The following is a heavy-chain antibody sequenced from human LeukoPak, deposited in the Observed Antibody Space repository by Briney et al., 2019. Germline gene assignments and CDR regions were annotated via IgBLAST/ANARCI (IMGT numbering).Heavy chain of an antibody. CDR3: ARDREPIVVVPAATVPEYFQH. V-gene: IGHV3-21*01. D-gene: IGHD2-2*01. Sequence: GGSLRLSCAASGFTFSSYSMNWVRQAPGKGLEWVSSISSSGSYIYYADSVKGRFTISRDNAKNSLYLQMNSLRAEDTAVYYCARDREPIVVVPAATVPEYFQHWGQGTLVTVSS. J-gene: IGHJ1*01. CDR2: ISSSGSYI. CDR1: GFTFSSYS.